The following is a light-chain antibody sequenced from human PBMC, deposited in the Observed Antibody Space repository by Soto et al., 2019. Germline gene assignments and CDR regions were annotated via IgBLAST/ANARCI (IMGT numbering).Light chain of an antibody. Sequence: IVMTRSPASVSLSPFEVAPLSRRASESVSNNLAWYQQKAGQAPRLLIYGASTRATGIPARFSGSGSGTEFTLTISSLQSEDFAVYYCQQYSIWRTFGQGTKVDIK. CDR2: GAS. V-gene: IGKV3-15*01. CDR1: ESVSNN. CDR3: QQYSIWRT. J-gene: IGKJ1*01.